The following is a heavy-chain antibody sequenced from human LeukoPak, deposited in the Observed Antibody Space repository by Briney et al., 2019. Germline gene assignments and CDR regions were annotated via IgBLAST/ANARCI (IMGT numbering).Heavy chain of an antibody. V-gene: IGHV4-30-2*01. CDR3: ARADVVPTFDY. D-gene: IGHD2-15*01. Sequence: SETLSLTCAVSGGSITSGGYSWSWIRQPPGKGLEWIGYIYHSGSTHYNPSLKSRVTMSVDKSKNQFSLKLSSVTAADTAVYYCARADVVPTFDYWGQGTLVTVSS. CDR2: IYHSGST. CDR1: GGSITSGGYS. J-gene: IGHJ4*02.